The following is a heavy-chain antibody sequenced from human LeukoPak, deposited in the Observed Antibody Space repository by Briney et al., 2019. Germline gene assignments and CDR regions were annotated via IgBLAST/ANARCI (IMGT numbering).Heavy chain of an antibody. CDR1: GFTFSFYW. CDR2: VHDDGSTT. Sequence: GSLRLSCAASGFTFSFYWMHWVRQGPGKGLEWVSRVHDDGSTTTYADSVKGRFTMSRDNTKDILYLQMDSLRVEDTAVYFCARESSGQGLWYLDLWGRGTPVTVSS. CDR3: ARESSGQGLWYLDL. V-gene: IGHV3-74*01. D-gene: IGHD3-10*01. J-gene: IGHJ2*01.